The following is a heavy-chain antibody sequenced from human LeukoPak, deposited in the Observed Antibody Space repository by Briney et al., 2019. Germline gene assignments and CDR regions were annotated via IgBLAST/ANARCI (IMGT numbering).Heavy chain of an antibody. Sequence: SETLSLTCTVSGGSVSSYSLSWIRQPPGKGLEWIGYISYSGSTNYNPSLKSRVTISVDTSKNQCSLKLSSVTAADTAVYYCARGYSSSWFDPWGQGTLVTVSS. CDR3: ARGYSSSWFDP. CDR1: GGSVSSYS. V-gene: IGHV4-59*02. CDR2: ISYSGST. J-gene: IGHJ5*02. D-gene: IGHD6-13*01.